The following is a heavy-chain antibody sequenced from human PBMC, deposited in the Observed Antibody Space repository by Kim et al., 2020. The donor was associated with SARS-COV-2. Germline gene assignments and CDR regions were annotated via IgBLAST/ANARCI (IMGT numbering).Heavy chain of an antibody. J-gene: IGHJ4*02. V-gene: IGHV3-7*01. CDR1: GFTFMNHW. CDR3: ARVNYGDYGLCDY. D-gene: IGHD4-17*01. Sequence: GGSLRLSCTASGFTFMNHWMSWVRQAPGKGLEWVANIKQDGGEKQYVDSVKGRFTIARDNAKNSLYLEMNSLRAEDTAVYYCARVNYGDYGLCDYWGQGT. CDR2: IKQDGGEK.